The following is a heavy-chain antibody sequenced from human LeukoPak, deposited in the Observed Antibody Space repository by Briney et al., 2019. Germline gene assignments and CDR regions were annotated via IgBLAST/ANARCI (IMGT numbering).Heavy chain of an antibody. CDR2: TFKSGST. CDR3: ATSDPPSPA. CDR1: GDSISRYS. Sequence: SETLSLTCIVSGDSISRYSWSWVRQPPGKGLEWITYTFKSGSTYYNPFLKSRVTISVDTSKNQFSLRLDSVTAADMAVYYCATSDPPSPAWGQGTLVTASS. J-gene: IGHJ5*02. D-gene: IGHD2-2*01. V-gene: IGHV4-59*01.